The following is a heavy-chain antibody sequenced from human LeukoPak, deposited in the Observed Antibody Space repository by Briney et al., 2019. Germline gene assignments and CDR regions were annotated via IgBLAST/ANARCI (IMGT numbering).Heavy chain of an antibody. CDR1: GDTFSSYA. CDR3: AELGITMIGGV. V-gene: IGHV3-21*01. Sequence: GGSLRLFCAASGDTFSSYAMNWVRQAPGKGLEWVSSSSSSSSYIYYADSVKGRFTISRDNSKNSLYLQMNSLRAEDTAVYYCAELGITMIGGVWGKGTTVTISS. J-gene: IGHJ6*04. CDR2: SSSSSSYI. D-gene: IGHD3-10*02.